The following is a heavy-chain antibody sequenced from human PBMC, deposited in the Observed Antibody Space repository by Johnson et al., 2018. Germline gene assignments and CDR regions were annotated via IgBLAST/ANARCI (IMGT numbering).Heavy chain of an antibody. CDR3: AKQRERGTSYMDV. CDR2: IWPGDSDT. Sequence: EVQLVESGAEVRKPGESLLISCKGSGYSFSNNWIGWVRQMPGEGLEWLGIIWPGDSDTKYSASFQGQVTISADTSIRTVYLQWSSLKASDTAMYYCAKQRERGTSYMDVWGKGTTVTVSS. V-gene: IGHV5-51*01. D-gene: IGHD1-26*01. CDR1: GYSFSNNW. J-gene: IGHJ6*04.